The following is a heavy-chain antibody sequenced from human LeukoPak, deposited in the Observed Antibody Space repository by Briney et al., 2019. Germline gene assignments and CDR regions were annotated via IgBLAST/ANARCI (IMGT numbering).Heavy chain of an antibody. V-gene: IGHV4-59*01. J-gene: IGHJ6*02. Sequence: SETLSLTCTVSGGSISSYYWNWIRQPPGKGLEWIGYIYYSGSTNYNPSLKSRVTISVDTSKNQFSLKLSSVTAADTAVYYCARYGSYYYDSSGSPYYYGMDVWGQGTTVTVSS. D-gene: IGHD3-22*01. CDR1: GGSISSYY. CDR2: IYYSGST. CDR3: ARYGSYYYDSSGSPYYYGMDV.